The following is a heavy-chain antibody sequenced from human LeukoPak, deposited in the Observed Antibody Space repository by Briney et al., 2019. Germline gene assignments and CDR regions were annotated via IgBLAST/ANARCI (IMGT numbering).Heavy chain of an antibody. Sequence: SETLSLTCTVPGGSISSYYWSWIRQPPGKGLEWIGYIYYSGSTNYNPSLKSRVTISVDTSKNQFSLKLSSVTAADTAVYYCAREGYSYAMDVWGKGTTVTVSS. CDR3: AREGYSYAMDV. V-gene: IGHV4-59*01. J-gene: IGHJ6*04. D-gene: IGHD5-18*01. CDR2: IYYSGST. CDR1: GGSISSYY.